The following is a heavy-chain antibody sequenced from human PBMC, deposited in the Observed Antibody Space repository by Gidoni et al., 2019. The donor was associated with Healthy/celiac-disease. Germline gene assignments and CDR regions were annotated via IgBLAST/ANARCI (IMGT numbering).Heavy chain of an antibody. Sequence: QLQLQESGPGLVKPSETLSLTCTVSGGSISSSSYYWGWIRQPPGKGLEWIGSIYYSGSTYYNPSLKSRVTISVDTSKNQFSLKLSSVTAADTAVYYCARHRHDSSGYYYGADAFDIWGQGTMVTVSS. D-gene: IGHD3-22*01. V-gene: IGHV4-39*01. J-gene: IGHJ3*02. CDR1: GGSISSSSYY. CDR2: IYYSGST. CDR3: ARHRHDSSGYYYGADAFDI.